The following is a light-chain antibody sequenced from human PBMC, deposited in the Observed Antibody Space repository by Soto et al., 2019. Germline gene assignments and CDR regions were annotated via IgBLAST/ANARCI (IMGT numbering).Light chain of an antibody. CDR1: QRVSSSY. J-gene: IGKJ1*01. CDR3: QHYGSSPWT. CDR2: DAS. Sequence: EIVLTQSPATLSLSPGERATLSCGASQRVSSSYLAWYQQKPCLAPRLRTCDASSRATGIRDGFSGSGSGTDFTLTISRLEPEDFGVSYCQHYGSSPWTFGQGTKVDIK. V-gene: IGKV3D-20*01.